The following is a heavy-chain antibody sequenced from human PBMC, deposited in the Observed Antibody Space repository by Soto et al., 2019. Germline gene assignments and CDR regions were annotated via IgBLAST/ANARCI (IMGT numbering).Heavy chain of an antibody. D-gene: IGHD1-26*01. CDR2: IKEDGSEK. Sequence: EVQLVESGGGLVQPGGSLRLSCAASGFTFSNYWMSWGRQAPGKGLEWVANIKEDGSEKYHVDSVKGRFTISRDNAKNLMYLQMDSLRAEDTAVYKCVRGGSHSFDYCGQGTLVTVSS. CDR3: VRGGSHSFDY. CDR1: GFTFSNYW. V-gene: IGHV3-7*05. J-gene: IGHJ4*02.